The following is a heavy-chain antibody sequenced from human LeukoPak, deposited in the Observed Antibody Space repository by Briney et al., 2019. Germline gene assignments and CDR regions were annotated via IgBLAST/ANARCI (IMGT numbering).Heavy chain of an antibody. D-gene: IGHD4-11*01. J-gene: IGHJ4*02. CDR1: VFTFSSHW. Sequence: PGVSLRLSCVASVFTFSSHWMNCVPQAPGKGPEGVTNIKQDGSGKYYVDSVKGRFTISRDNAKKSMYLQMNSLRTEDTAVYYCARDSDYIDGVNFDYWGKGTPVTVSS. CDR3: ARDSDYIDGVNFDY. V-gene: IGHV3-7*01. CDR2: IKQDGSGK.